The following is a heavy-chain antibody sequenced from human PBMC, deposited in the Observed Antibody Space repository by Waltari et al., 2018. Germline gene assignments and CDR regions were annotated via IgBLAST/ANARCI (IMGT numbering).Heavy chain of an antibody. CDR3: AKGCNFGSRCYYTDS. V-gene: IGHV3-30*18. J-gene: IGHJ4*02. Sequence: QVQVVESGGGVVQPGGSLRLSCAGSGLPCSRHGMHWVRQAPGKGLDWVAIISSDGSVTHYADSVKGRFTVSRDNSNNMLYLQMNSLTAEDTAMYYCAKGCNFGSRCYYTDSWGQGTLVTVSS. CDR1: GLPCSRHG. CDR2: ISSDGSVT. D-gene: IGHD2-2*01.